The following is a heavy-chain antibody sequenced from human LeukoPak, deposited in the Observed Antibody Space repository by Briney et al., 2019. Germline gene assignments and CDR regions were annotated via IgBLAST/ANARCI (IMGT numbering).Heavy chain of an antibody. V-gene: IGHV1-46*01. CDR2: ITPNTGDT. Sequence: ASVKVSCKASGYSFTSYDIAWVRQAPGQGLEWMGIITPNTGDTTYAPKFQDRLIMTRDRSTSTVYMELHSLRSEDTAVYYCARSRNYYRVYFDNWGQGTLVPVSS. CDR1: GYSFTSYD. CDR3: ARSRNYYRVYFDN. D-gene: IGHD3-10*01. J-gene: IGHJ4*02.